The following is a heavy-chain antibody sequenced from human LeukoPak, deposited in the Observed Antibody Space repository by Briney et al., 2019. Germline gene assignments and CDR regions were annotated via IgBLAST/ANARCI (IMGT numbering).Heavy chain of an antibody. CDR2: INPNSGGT. Sequence: ASVKVSCKASGYTFTGYYMHWVRQAPGQGLEWMGWINPNSGGTNYAQKFQGRVTMTRDTSISTAYMELSRLRSDDTAVYYCARFLVSGAKTFDYWGQGTLVTVSS. CDR1: GYTFTGYY. J-gene: IGHJ4*02. V-gene: IGHV1-2*02. D-gene: IGHD2-2*01. CDR3: ARFLVSGAKTFDY.